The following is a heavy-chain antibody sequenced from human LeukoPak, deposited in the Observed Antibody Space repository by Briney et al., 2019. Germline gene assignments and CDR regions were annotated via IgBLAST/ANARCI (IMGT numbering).Heavy chain of an antibody. V-gene: IGHV4-39*07. D-gene: IGHD3-10*01. CDR3: ASLYGSGSYYPPDY. J-gene: IGHJ4*02. CDR2: LQYRGST. Sequence: NPSETLSLTCSVSGGSISSSSSYWGWIRQSPGKGLEWIGSLQYRGSTYYNPSLKSRVTISVDTSKNQFSLKLSSVTAADTAVYYCASLYGSGSYYPPDYWGQGTLVTVSS. CDR1: GGSISSSSSY.